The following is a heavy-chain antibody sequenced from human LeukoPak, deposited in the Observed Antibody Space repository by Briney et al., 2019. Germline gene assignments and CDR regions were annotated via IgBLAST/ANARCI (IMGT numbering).Heavy chain of an antibody. J-gene: IGHJ4*02. D-gene: IGHD3-10*01. CDR2: VSGRGDTT. V-gene: IGHV3-23*01. CDR1: GFTFSNYG. Sequence: GGSPRLSCAASGFTFSNYGMSWVRQAPGKGLEWVSAVSGRGDTTNYADSVKGRFTISRDNAKNSLYLQMNSLRAEDTAVYYCAKDLHGFGELFPYHFDYWGQGTLVTVSS. CDR3: AKDLHGFGELFPYHFDY.